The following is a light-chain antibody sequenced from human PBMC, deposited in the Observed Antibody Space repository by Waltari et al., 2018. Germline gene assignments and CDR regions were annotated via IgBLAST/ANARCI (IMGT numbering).Light chain of an antibody. CDR3: QHSYGTPRT. CDR2: KAS. CDR1: ENVHNY. Sequence: DIQMTQSPSSLSASVGDRVTITCRASENVHNYLNWYQKKPGKAPKLLIYKASTLQSGVPSRFSGSGSGTDYTFTISSLQSEDVATYYCQHSYGTPRTFGQGTKVEIK. V-gene: IGKV1-39*01. J-gene: IGKJ1*01.